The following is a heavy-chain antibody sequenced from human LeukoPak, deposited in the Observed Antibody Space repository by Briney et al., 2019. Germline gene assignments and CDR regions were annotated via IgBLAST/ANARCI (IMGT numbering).Heavy chain of an antibody. V-gene: IGHV3-15*01. CDR3: TTEFTVVTKNDY. CDR2: SKSKTDGGTT. CDR1: GFTFSNAW. J-gene: IGHJ4*02. Sequence: GGSLTLSCAASGFTFSNAWMSWVRQAPGKGLECVVRSKSKTDGGTTDYAATVKGRFTISRDDSKNTRYLQMNSLKTEDTAVYYRTTEFTVVTKNDYWGQGTLVTVSS. D-gene: IGHD2-21*02.